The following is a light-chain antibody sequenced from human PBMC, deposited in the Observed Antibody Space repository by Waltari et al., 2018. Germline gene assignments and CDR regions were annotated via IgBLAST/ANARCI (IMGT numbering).Light chain of an antibody. CDR2: GAS. Sequence: EIVLTQSPGTLSLSPGERATLSCRASQSVSSSYLARYQQKPGQTPRPLIYGASSRATGIPDRFSGSGSGTDFTLTISRLEPEDFAVYYCQQYGSSLYTFGQGTKLEIK. J-gene: IGKJ2*01. V-gene: IGKV3-20*01. CDR3: QQYGSSLYT. CDR1: QSVSSSY.